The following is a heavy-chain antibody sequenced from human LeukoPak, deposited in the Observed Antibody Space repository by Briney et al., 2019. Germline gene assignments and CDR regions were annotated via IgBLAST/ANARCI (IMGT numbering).Heavy chain of an antibody. Sequence: SETLSLTCTVSGGSISSYYWNWIRQPAGKGLEWIGRIYTSGSTNYNPSLKSRVTISVDTSKNQFSLKLSSVTAADTAVYYCARDRALWFGNWFDPWGQGTLVTVSS. D-gene: IGHD3-10*01. J-gene: IGHJ5*02. V-gene: IGHV4-4*07. CDR3: ARDRALWFGNWFDP. CDR1: GGSISSYY. CDR2: IYTSGST.